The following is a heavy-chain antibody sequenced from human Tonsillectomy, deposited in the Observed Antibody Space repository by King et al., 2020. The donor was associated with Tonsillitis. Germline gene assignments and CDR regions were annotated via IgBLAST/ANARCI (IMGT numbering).Heavy chain of an antibody. CDR2: ISGSGDRA. Sequence: VQLVESGGGLVQPGGSLRLSCAASGFTFSTYAMTWVRQAPGKGLQWVSGISGSGDRAHYADSVKGRFTISRDRSKNTLYLQMNSLRAEDTAVYFCAKVTVGVITAVAYGMDVWGQGTTVTVSS. CDR3: AKVTVGVITAVAYGMDV. D-gene: IGHD2-21*01. CDR1: GFTFSTYA. V-gene: IGHV3-23*04. J-gene: IGHJ6*02.